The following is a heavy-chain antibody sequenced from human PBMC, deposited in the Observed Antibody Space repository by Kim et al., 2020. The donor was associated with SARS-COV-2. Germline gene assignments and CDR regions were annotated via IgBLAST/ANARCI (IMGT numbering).Heavy chain of an antibody. V-gene: IGHV3-21*01. J-gene: IGHJ4*02. CDR2: ISGSSSYI. CDR1: GFTFSSYS. D-gene: IGHD1-26*01. Sequence: GGSLRLSCAASGFTFSSYSMNWVRQAPGKGLEWVSSISGSSSYIYYADSVKGRFTISRDNAKNSLYLQMNSLRAEDTAVYYCAIEGPGRAPGHWGQGTLVTVSS. CDR3: AIEGPGRAPGH.